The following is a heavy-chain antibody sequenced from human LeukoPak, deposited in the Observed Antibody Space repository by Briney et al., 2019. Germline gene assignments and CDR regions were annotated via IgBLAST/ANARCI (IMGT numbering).Heavy chain of an antibody. CDR3: ARTSRFGIMDY. CDR2: IYYSGST. Sequence: PSETLSLTCTVSGGSISSYYWSWIRQPPGKGLEWIGYIYYSGSTNYNPSLKSRVTISVDTSKDQFSLKLSSVTAADTAVYYCARTSRFGIMDYWDQGTLVTVSS. D-gene: IGHD3-3*01. CDR1: GGSISSYY. V-gene: IGHV4-59*01. J-gene: IGHJ4*02.